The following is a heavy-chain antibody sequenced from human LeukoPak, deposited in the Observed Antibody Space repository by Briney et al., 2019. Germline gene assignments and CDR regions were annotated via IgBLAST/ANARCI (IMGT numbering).Heavy chain of an antibody. J-gene: IGHJ1*01. V-gene: IGHV3-74*01. Sequence: PGGSLRLSCAASGFTFSDYWMHWVRQDPGKGLVWVSRINSDGSVTSYADPVKGRFTISRDNAKNTLYLQMNSLRAEDTAVYYCARDFFHRGVWGQGTLVTVSS. CDR3: ARDFFHRGV. CDR1: GFTFSDYW. CDR2: INSDGSVT. D-gene: IGHD1-14*01.